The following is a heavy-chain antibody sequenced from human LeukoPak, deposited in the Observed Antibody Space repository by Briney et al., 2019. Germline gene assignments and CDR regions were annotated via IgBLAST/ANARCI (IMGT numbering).Heavy chain of an antibody. V-gene: IGHV1-69*06. Sequence: VASVKVSCKASGGTFSSYAISWVRQAPGQGLEWMGGIIPIFGTANYAQKFQGRVTITADKATSTAYMELSSLRSEDTAVYYCARDGDSSGYNDYWGQGTLVTVSS. CDR2: IIPIFGTA. D-gene: IGHD3-22*01. CDR3: ARDGDSSGYNDY. CDR1: GGTFSSYA. J-gene: IGHJ4*02.